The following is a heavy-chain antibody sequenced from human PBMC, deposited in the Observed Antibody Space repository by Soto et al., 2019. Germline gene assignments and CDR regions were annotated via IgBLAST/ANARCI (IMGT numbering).Heavy chain of an antibody. CDR2: IYYSGST. Sequence: PSETLSLTCTVSGGSISSYYWSWIRQPPGKGLEWIGYIYYSGSTNYNPSLKSRVTISVDTSKNQFSLKLSSVTAADTAVYYCARHGGIAVAGTDWFDPWGQGTLVTVSS. J-gene: IGHJ5*02. V-gene: IGHV4-59*08. CDR3: ARHGGIAVAGTDWFDP. D-gene: IGHD6-19*01. CDR1: GGSISSYY.